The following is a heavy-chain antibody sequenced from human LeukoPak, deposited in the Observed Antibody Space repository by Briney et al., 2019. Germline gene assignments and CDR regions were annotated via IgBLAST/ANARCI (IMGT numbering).Heavy chain of an antibody. V-gene: IGHV3-21*01. D-gene: IGHD6-6*01. CDR3: AREPSLYSSPFIDY. CDR1: GFTFSSYT. CDR2: ITRSSDYI. J-gene: IGHJ4*02. Sequence: GGSLRLSCAASGFTFSSYTMIWVRQAPGKGLEWLSSITRSSDYIYYADSLKGRFTISRDNAKNSLYLQMNSLRADDTAVYYCAREPSLYSSPFIDYWGQGTLVTVSS.